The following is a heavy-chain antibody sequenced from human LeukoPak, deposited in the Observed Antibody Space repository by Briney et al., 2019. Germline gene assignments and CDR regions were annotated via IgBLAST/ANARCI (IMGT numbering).Heavy chain of an antibody. J-gene: IGHJ4*02. Sequence: GASVKVSCKVSGYTLTELSMHWVRPAPGKGLEWMGGFDPEDGETIYAQKFQGRVTMTEDTSTDTAYMELSSLRSEDTAVYYCATPTRFSGSYPGRYYFDYWGQGTLVTVSS. D-gene: IGHD1-26*01. CDR2: FDPEDGET. CDR3: ATPTRFSGSYPGRYYFDY. V-gene: IGHV1-24*01. CDR1: GYTLTELS.